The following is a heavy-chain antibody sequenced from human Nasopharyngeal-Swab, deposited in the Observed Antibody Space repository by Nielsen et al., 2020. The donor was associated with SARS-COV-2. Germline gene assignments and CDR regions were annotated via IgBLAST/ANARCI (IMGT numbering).Heavy chain of an antibody. J-gene: IGHJ6*03. D-gene: IGHD4-23*01. CDR3: ARGGYGNYYYYYYYMDV. CDR1: GFTFSSYW. V-gene: IGHV3-74*01. Sequence: GESLKISCAASGFTFSSYWMHWVRQAPGKGLVWVSRINTDGSSTNYADFVKGRFTISRDNAKNTVYLQMNSLRAEDTAVYYCARGGYGNYYYYYYYMDVWGKGTTVTVSS. CDR2: INTDGSST.